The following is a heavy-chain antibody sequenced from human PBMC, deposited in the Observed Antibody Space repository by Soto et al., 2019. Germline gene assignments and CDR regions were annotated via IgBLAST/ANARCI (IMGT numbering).Heavy chain of an antibody. CDR3: ARAAPPYCSGGSCQPSAFDI. J-gene: IGHJ3*02. Sequence: QVQLVESGGGLVKPGGSLRLSCAASGFTFSDYYMSWIRQAPGKGLEWVSYISSSGSTIYYADCVKGRFTMSRDNAKNSLYLQMNSLRAEDTAVYYCARAAPPYCSGGSCQPSAFDIWGQGTMVTVSS. CDR2: ISSSGSTI. V-gene: IGHV3-11*01. D-gene: IGHD2-15*01. CDR1: GFTFSDYY.